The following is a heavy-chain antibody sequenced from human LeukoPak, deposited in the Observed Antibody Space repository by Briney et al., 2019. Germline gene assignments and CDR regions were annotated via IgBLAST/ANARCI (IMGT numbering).Heavy chain of an antibody. Sequence: GGSLRLPCVASGFTFSSTTMGWVRQAPGRGLEWVSSITAIDGRTYYADSVRGRFTISRDNSKNTVYLQLNSLRAGDTAIYHCTKDRRGPAAGTWYFDSWGQGTLVTFSS. CDR2: ITAIDGRT. CDR3: TKDRRGPAAGTWYFDS. CDR1: GFTFSSTT. V-gene: IGHV3-23*01. D-gene: IGHD6-13*01. J-gene: IGHJ4*02.